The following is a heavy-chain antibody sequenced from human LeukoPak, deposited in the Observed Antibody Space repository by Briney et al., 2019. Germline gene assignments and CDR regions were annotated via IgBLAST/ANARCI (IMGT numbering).Heavy chain of an antibody. CDR2: SNYGGDT. J-gene: IGHJ4*02. D-gene: IGHD3-3*01. CDR3: ARGDHYDFWSDYYTQTGFFFDR. Sequence: PSETLSLTCAVYGGSFSGYYWTWIRHTPGKGLDWIGESNYGGDTNYNPSLKSRVTISVDTSGNQFSLKMTSVTAADTAVYFCARGDHYDFWSDYYTQTGFFFDRWGQGTLVTVSS. CDR1: GGSFSGYY. V-gene: IGHV4-34*01.